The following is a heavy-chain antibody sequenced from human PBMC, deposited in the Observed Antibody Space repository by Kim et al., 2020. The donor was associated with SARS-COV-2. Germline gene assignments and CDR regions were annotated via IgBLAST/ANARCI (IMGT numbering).Heavy chain of an antibody. CDR1: GYTLTELS. D-gene: IGHD3-9*01. J-gene: IGHJ4*02. V-gene: IGHV1-24*01. Sequence: ASVKVSCKVSGYTLTELSMHWVRQAPGKGLEWMGGFDPEDGETIYAQKFQGRVTMTEDTSTDTAYMELSSLRSEDTAVYYCATLRRYFDWLLHWGQGTLVTVSS. CDR2: FDPEDGET. CDR3: ATLRRYFDWLLH.